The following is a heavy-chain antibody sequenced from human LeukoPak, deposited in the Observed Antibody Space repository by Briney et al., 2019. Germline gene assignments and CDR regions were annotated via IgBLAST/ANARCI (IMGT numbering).Heavy chain of an antibody. CDR2: FDPEDGET. J-gene: IGHJ3*02. V-gene: IGHV1-24*01. CDR3: ATVRLRTTGTYDAFDI. Sequence: ASVKVSCKVSGYTLTELSMHWVRQAPGKGLEWMGGFDPEDGETIYAQKFQGRVTMTEDTSTDTAYMELSSLRSEDTAVYYCATVRLRTTGTYDAFDIWGQGTTVTVSS. CDR1: GYTLTELS. D-gene: IGHD1-1*01.